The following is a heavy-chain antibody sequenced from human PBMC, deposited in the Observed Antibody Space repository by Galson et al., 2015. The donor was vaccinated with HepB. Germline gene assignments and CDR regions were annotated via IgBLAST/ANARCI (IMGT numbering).Heavy chain of an antibody. CDR1: GFTFSSYA. J-gene: IGHJ4*02. Sequence: SLRLSCAASGFTFSSYAMHWVRQAPGKGLEWVAVISYDGSNKYYADSVKGRFTISRDNSKNTLYLQMNSLRAEDTAVYYCASILASYDILTGPFDYWGQGTLVTVSS. CDR2: ISYDGSNK. D-gene: IGHD3-9*01. CDR3: ASILASYDILTGPFDY. V-gene: IGHV3-30-3*01.